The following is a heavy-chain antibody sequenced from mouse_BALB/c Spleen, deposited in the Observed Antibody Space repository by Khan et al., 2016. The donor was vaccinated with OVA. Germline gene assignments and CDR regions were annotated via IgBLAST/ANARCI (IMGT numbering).Heavy chain of an antibody. Sequence: EVQLQESGPGLVKPSLSLSLTYTVTGYSITSEYAWNWIRQFPGNKLEWMGYIDYSGNTRFNPSLKSRTSITRDTFKNQFFLQLNSVTAEDTATYYCERKDYYDYDPFPYWGQGTLVTVSA. D-gene: IGHD2-4*01. CDR3: ERKDYYDYDPFPY. J-gene: IGHJ3*01. CDR2: IDYSGNT. CDR1: GYSITSEYA. V-gene: IGHV3-2*02.